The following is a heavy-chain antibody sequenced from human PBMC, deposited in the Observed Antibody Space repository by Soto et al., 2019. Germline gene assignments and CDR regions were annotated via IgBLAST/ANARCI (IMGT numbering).Heavy chain of an antibody. CDR1: GGAVSSGTYS. V-gene: IGHV4-61*01. J-gene: IGHJ5*02. CDR3: TRGPPRVQWFDP. CDR2: IYFTGST. Sequence: PSETLSLTCTVSGGAVSSGTYSWSWIRQPPGKGLEWIGHIYFTGSTNYNPSLKSRVTMSLDTSRNQFSLKLSSVTAADTAVYYCTRGPPRVQWFDPWGLGTLVTVSS.